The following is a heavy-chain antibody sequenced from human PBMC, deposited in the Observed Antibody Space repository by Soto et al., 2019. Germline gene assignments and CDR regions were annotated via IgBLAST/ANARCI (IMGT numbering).Heavy chain of an antibody. CDR3: ARELPYYVSTASYPDC. CDR2: TYYRSRWYN. CDR1: VDSVSGNSAA. J-gene: IGHJ4*02. D-gene: IGHD3-16*01. V-gene: IGHV6-1*01. Sequence: SQTLSLTCAISVDSVSGNSAAWNWIRQSPSRGLEWLGRTYYRSRWYNDYAVSVKSRITVTPDTSKNRFSLHLNSVTPEDTAVYYCARELPYYVSTASYPDCRGQAARVTASS.